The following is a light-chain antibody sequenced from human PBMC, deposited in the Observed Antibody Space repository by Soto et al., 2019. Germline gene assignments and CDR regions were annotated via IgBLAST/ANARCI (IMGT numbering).Light chain of an antibody. V-gene: IGKV1-39*01. CDR2: AAS. J-gene: IGKJ1*01. CDR3: QQTYSTPRT. Sequence: DIQMTQSPSSLSASVGDRVTMTCRASRTISSYLNWYQQKPGKAPNLLIYAASSLQSGVPSRFSGSGSGTDFTLTINSLQPEDFAIYYCQQTYSTPRTFGQGTKVEIK. CDR1: RTISSY.